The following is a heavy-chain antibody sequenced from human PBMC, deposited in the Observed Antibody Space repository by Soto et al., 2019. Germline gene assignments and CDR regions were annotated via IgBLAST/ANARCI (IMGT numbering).Heavy chain of an antibody. CDR2: IYYSGST. CDR3: ARNPKYCSGGSCLSLDY. D-gene: IGHD2-15*01. J-gene: IGHJ4*02. V-gene: IGHV4-39*01. Sequence: SETLSLTCTVSGGSISSSSYYWGWIRQPPGKGLEWIGSIYYSGSTYYNPSLKSRVTISVDTSKNQFSLKLSSVTAADTAVYYCARNPKYCSGGSCLSLDYWGQGTLVT. CDR1: GGSISSSSYY.